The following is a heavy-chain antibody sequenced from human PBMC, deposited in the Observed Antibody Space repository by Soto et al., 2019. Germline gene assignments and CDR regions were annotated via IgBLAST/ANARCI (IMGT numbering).Heavy chain of an antibody. J-gene: IGHJ5*02. Sequence: AGGSLRLSCAASGFTFGTTDMSWVRQAPGEGLEWVSTIDGSGGITYYADSVKGRFTISRDNSRNTVYLQMNSLRGDDTALYYCVKNSGWFNTWGQGAPVTGS. CDR2: IDGSGGIT. CDR3: VKNSGWFNT. CDR1: GFTFGTTD. D-gene: IGHD3-10*01. V-gene: IGHV3-23*01.